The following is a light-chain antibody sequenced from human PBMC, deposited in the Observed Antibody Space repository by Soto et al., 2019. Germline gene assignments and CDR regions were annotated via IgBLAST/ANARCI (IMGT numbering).Light chain of an antibody. Sequence: QSALTQPPSASGSPGQSVTISCTGTSSDVGGYKYVSWYQQHPGKAPKLMIFEVNKRPSGVPDRFSGSKSGNTASLTVSGLHAEEEADDCCSSYAGINNLGVFGTGTKLTVL. V-gene: IGLV2-8*01. CDR3: SSYAGINNLGV. CDR1: SSDVGGYKY. CDR2: EVN. J-gene: IGLJ1*01.